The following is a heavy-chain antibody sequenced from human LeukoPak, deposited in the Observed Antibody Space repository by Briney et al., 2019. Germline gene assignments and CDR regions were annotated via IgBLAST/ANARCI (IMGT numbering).Heavy chain of an antibody. CDR3: ARNLYSSVPYWYFDL. Sequence: SETLSLTCAVYGGSLSGYYWSWIRQPPGKGLEWIGEINHSGSTNYNPSLKSRVTVSVDTSKNQFSLKLRSVTAADTAVYYCARNLYSSVPYWYFDLWGRGTLVTVSS. CDR1: GGSLSGYY. CDR2: INHSGST. D-gene: IGHD6-19*01. J-gene: IGHJ2*01. V-gene: IGHV4-34*01.